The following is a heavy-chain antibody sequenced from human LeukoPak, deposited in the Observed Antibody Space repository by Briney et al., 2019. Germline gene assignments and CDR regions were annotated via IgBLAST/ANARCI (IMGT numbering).Heavy chain of an antibody. CDR2: ISSSGSTI. J-gene: IGHJ4*02. D-gene: IGHD5-24*01. CDR3: ARDTRDGYNYLFDY. Sequence: PGGSLRLSCAPSGFTFSSYEMNWVRQAPGKGLEWVSYISSSGSTIYYADSVKGRFTISRDNAKNSLYLQMNSLRAEDTAVYYGARDTRDGYNYLFDYWGQGTLVTVTS. V-gene: IGHV3-48*03. CDR1: GFTFSSYE.